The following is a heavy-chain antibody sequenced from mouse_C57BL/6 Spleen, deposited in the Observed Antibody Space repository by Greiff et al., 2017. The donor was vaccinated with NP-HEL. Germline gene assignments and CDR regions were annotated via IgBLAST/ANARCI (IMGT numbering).Heavy chain of an antibody. J-gene: IGHJ1*03. CDR2: IDPSDSYT. CDR3: ARSGGYHWYFDV. D-gene: IGHD2-2*01. CDR1: GYTFTSYW. V-gene: IGHV1-50*01. Sequence: QVQLQQPGAELVKPGASVKLSCKASGYTFTSYWMQWVKQRPGQGLEWIGEIDPSDSYTNYNQKFKGKATLTVDTSSSTAYMQLSSLTSEDSAVYYCARSGGYHWYFDVWGTGTTVTVSS.